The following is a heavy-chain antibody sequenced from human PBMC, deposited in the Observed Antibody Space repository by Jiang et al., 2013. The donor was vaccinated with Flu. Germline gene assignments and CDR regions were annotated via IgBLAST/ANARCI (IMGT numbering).Heavy chain of an antibody. D-gene: IGHD6-6*01. CDR2: ISWNSGSI. Sequence: VQLVESGGGLVQPGRSLRLSCAASGFTFDDYAMHWVRQAPGKGLEWVSGISWNSGSIGYADSVKGRFTISRDNAKNSLYLQMNSLRAEDTALYYCAKDLGYSSSIIDYWGQGTLVTVSS. CDR3: AKDLGYSSSIIDY. V-gene: IGHV3-9*01. CDR1: GFTFDDYA. J-gene: IGHJ4*02.